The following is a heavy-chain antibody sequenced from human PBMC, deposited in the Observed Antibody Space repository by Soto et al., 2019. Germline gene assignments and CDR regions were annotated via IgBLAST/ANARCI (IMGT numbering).Heavy chain of an antibody. J-gene: IGHJ4*02. CDR1: GFTFSDYY. V-gene: IGHV3-11*01. Sequence: GGSLRLSCAASGFTFSDYYMSWIRQAPGKGLEWVSYISSSGSTIYYADSVKGRFTISRDNSKNTLYLQMNSLRAEDTAVYYCAKARAQYYDFWSGYPVAYWVQGTLVTVSS. CDR3: AKARAQYYDFWSGYPVAY. D-gene: IGHD3-3*01. CDR2: ISSSGSTI.